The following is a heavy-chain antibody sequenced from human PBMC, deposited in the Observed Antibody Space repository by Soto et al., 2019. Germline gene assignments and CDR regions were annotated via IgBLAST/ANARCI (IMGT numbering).Heavy chain of an antibody. V-gene: IGHV5-51*01. J-gene: IGHJ6*02. CDR3: ARGYYPMYMDV. D-gene: IGHD3-10*01. Sequence: GESPKISCKGSGYSFPNYWIAWVRQMPGKGLEWMGMIYPRDSDTKYSPSFQGQVTISADKSISTAYLQWSSLKASDTAMYYCARGYYPMYMDVWGQGTTVTVSS. CDR2: IYPRDSDT. CDR1: GYSFPNYW.